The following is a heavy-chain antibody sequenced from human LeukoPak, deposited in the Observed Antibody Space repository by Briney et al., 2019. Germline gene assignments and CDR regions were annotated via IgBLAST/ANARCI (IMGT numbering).Heavy chain of an antibody. V-gene: IGHV3-30*19. D-gene: IGHD6-13*01. CDR1: GFTFSSYG. CDR2: ISYDGSNK. J-gene: IGHJ4*02. CDR3: AREEGYSSSWYGVDYFDY. Sequence: QPGGSLRLSCAASGFTFSSYGMHWVRLAPGKGLEWVAVISYDGSNKYYADSVKGRFTISRDNSKNTLYLQMNSLRAEDTAVYYCAREEGYSSSWYGVDYFDYWGQGTLVTVSS.